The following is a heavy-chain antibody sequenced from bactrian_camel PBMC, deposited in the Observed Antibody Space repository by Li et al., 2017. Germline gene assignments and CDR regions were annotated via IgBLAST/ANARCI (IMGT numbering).Heavy chain of an antibody. CDR2: IAYDGWVS. D-gene: IGHD3*01. CDR1: GFQFNDYP. V-gene: IGHV3S42*01. Sequence: DVQLVESGGGLVQPGGSLRLSCRASGFQFNDYPMSWVRQAPGKGLEWIAQIAYDGWVSRYNDPAKGRFTISRDNAKNTLYLQMNSLTPEDTGMYYCTKGRSYGTRNWVQSTRGLGTQVTVS. CDR3: TKGRSYGTRNWVQST. J-gene: IGHJ4*01.